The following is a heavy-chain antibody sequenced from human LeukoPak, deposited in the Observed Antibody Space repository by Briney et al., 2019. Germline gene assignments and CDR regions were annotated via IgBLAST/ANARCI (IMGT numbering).Heavy chain of an antibody. Sequence: PSETLSLTCTVSGGSISSGGYYWSWIRQHPGKGLEWIGYIYYSGSTYYNPSLESRVTISVDTSKNQFSLKLSSVTAADTAVYYCARDRDGYNPFFDYWGQGTLVTVSS. D-gene: IGHD5-24*01. CDR1: GGSISSGGYY. J-gene: IGHJ4*02. CDR2: IYYSGST. CDR3: ARDRDGYNPFFDY. V-gene: IGHV4-31*03.